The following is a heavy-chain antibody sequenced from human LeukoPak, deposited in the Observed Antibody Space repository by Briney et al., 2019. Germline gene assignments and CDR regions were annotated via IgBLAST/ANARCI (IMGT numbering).Heavy chain of an antibody. CDR1: KFTFSSYS. CDR2: INSYSSYI. V-gene: IGHV3-21*01. Sequence: GGSLRLSCAASKFTFSSYSMNWVRQAPGKGLEWVSSINSYSSYIYYADSVKGRFTISRDNAKNSLYLQMNSLRAEDTAVYYSAREYWGYYDDSGYPFDNWGQGTLVTVSS. J-gene: IGHJ4*02. CDR3: AREYWGYYDDSGYPFDN. D-gene: IGHD3-22*01.